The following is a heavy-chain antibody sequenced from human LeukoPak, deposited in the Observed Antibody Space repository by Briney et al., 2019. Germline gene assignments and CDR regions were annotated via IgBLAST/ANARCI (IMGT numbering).Heavy chain of an antibody. V-gene: IGHV4-61*02. D-gene: IGHD4-17*01. CDR3: ARGIRYGWFDP. Sequence: SETLSLTCTVSGGSISSDNYYWTWIRQPAGKGLEWIGRIYTSGTTNYNPSLKSRVTISKDTSKNQFSLKLSSVTAADTAVYYCARGIRYGWFDPWGQGTLVTVSS. CDR2: IYTSGTT. J-gene: IGHJ5*02. CDR1: GGSISSDNYY.